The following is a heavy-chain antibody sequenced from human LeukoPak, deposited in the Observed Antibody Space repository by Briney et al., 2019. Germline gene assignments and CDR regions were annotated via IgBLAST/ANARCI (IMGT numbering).Heavy chain of an antibody. J-gene: IGHJ6*03. V-gene: IGHV1-18*01. Sequence: GASVKVSCKASGYTFTSYGISWVRQAPGQGLEWMGWISAYNGNTNYAQKLQGRVTITADKSTSTAYMELSSLRSEDTAVYYCARAEEMATINYYYYYMDVWGKGTTVTVSS. D-gene: IGHD5-24*01. CDR1: GYTFTSYG. CDR2: ISAYNGNT. CDR3: ARAEEMATINYYYYYMDV.